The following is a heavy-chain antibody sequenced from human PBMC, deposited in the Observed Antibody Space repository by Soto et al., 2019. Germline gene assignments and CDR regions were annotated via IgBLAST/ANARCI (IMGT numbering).Heavy chain of an antibody. CDR1: GGTFSNNV. CDR3: ASGITVAFDH. V-gene: IGHV1-69*01. Sequence: QVQLVQSGAEVKTPGSSVKVTCKASGGTFSNNVISWVRQATGQGLEWMGGITRIFGTATTNYAQKFQGRITITADESTNTAYMELSSLRSADTALYYCASGITVAFDHWGQGNLVTVSS. CDR2: ITRIFGTA. J-gene: IGHJ5*02. D-gene: IGHD6-19*01.